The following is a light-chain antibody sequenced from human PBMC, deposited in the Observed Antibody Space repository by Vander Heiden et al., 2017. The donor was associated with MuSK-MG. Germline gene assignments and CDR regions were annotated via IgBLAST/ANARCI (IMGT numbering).Light chain of an antibody. V-gene: IGKV3-15*01. Sequence: EIVMTQSPVTLSVSPGERATLSCRASQSVRSNLAWYQQKPGQAPRLLIFGASTRATGIPARFSGSGYGTEFTLTISSLQSEDFAVYYCQQYKNWPPLTFGGGTKVEIK. CDR1: QSVRSN. CDR3: QQYKNWPPLT. CDR2: GAS. J-gene: IGKJ4*01.